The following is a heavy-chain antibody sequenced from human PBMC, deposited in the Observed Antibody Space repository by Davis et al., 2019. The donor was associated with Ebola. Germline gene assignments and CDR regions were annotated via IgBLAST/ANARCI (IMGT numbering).Heavy chain of an antibody. CDR2: MNPNSGNT. CDR3: ARAVRYPVVVTRSSRKYYFDY. Sequence: ASVKVSCKASGYTFTSYDINWVRQATGQGLEWMGWMNPNSGNTGYAQNFQGRVTMTRNTSIRTAYMELSSLRSEDTAVYYCARAVRYPVVVTRSSRKYYFDYWGQGTRVTVSS. V-gene: IGHV1-8*01. D-gene: IGHD2-2*01. J-gene: IGHJ4*02. CDR1: GYTFTSYD.